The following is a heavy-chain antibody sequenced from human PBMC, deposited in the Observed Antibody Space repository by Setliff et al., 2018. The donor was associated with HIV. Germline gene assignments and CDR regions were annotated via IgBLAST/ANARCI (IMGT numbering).Heavy chain of an antibody. Sequence: SETLSLTCAVYGGSVSDDYWSWIRQPPGRGMEWIGEINDSGNTNFNPSLKNRVTMSVDTSKSQFSLNLTSVTVADTAVYYCARDPHYFDRSGYYSYFYFDYWGQGMLVTV. J-gene: IGHJ4*02. D-gene: IGHD3-22*01. CDR1: GGSVSDDY. CDR3: ARDPHYFDRSGYYSYFYFDY. V-gene: IGHV4-34*01. CDR2: INDSGNT.